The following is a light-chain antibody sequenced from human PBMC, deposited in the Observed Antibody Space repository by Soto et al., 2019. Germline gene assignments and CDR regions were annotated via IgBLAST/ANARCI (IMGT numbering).Light chain of an antibody. J-gene: IGKJ1*01. CDR2: GAS. V-gene: IGKV3-20*01. Sequence: EMGLTQSPGTLSLSAGERATLSFRASQSVSNNYLAWYQQKPGQAPRLLIYGASNRATGIPDRFSGSGSGTDFTLTISRLEPEDFAVYYCQQYGSSGTFGQGTKVDI. CDR3: QQYGSSGT. CDR1: QSVSNNY.